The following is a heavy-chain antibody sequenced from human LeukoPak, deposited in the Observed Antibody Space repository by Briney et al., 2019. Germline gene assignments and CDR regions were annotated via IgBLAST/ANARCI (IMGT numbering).Heavy chain of an antibody. V-gene: IGHV3-21*01. CDR1: GFTFSSYS. D-gene: IGHD3-10*01. Sequence: GGSLRLSCAASGFTFSSYSMNWVRQAPGKGLEWVSSISSSSSYIYYADSVKGRFTISRDNAENSLYLQMNSLRAEDTAVYYCARDMRFGELSRFDPWGQGTLATVSS. CDR2: ISSSSSYI. J-gene: IGHJ5*02. CDR3: ARDMRFGELSRFDP.